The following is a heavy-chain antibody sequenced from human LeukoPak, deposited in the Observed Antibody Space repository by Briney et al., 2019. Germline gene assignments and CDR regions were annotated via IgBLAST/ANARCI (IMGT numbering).Heavy chain of an antibody. D-gene: IGHD2-2*01. CDR3: ARDFRGYCSSTSCYSGGYYYGMDV. CDR2: INPNSGGT. V-gene: IGHV1-2*04. J-gene: IGHJ6*02. CDR1: GGTFSSYA. Sequence: ASVKVSCKASGGTFSSYAISWVRQAPGQGLEWMGWINPNSGGTNYAQKFQGWVTMTRDTSISTAYMELSRLRSDDTAVYYCARDFRGYCSSTSCYSGGYYYGMDVWGQGTTVTVSS.